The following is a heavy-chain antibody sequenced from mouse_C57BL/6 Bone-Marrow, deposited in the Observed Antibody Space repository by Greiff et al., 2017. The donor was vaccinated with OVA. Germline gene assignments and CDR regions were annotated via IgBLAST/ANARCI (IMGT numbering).Heavy chain of an antibody. Sequence: VQLQQSGPELVKPGASVKISCKASGYTFTDYYMNWVKQSHGKSLEWIGDINPNNGGTSYNQKFKGKATLTVDKSSSTAYMELRSLTSEDSAVYYCARRGGSPDYWGQGTTLTVSS. CDR3: ARRGGSPDY. J-gene: IGHJ2*01. CDR1: GYTFTDYY. CDR2: INPNNGGT. V-gene: IGHV1-26*01.